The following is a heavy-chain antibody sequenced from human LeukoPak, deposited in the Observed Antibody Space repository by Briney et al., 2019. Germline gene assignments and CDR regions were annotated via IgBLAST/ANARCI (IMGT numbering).Heavy chain of an antibody. CDR3: AKHSSSWYGIDY. CDR1: GFSFSNYW. CDR2: IRYNGSNK. D-gene: IGHD6-13*01. J-gene: IGHJ4*02. V-gene: IGHV3-30*02. Sequence: PGGSLRLSCEASGFSFSNYWMSWVRQAPGKGLEWVAFIRYNGSNKYYADSVKGRFTISRDNSKNTLYLQMNSLRAEDTAVYYCAKHSSSWYGIDYXXQGTLVTVXS.